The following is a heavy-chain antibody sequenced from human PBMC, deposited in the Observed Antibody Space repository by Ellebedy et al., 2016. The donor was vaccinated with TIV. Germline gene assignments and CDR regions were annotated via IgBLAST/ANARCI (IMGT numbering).Heavy chain of an antibody. CDR3: AKLGVTSYTRDY. Sequence: SETLSLTXTVSGGSINSDYWSWIRQPAGKGLEWNGRIYSDGSTNYNPSLKRRVTMSVDTSKNHFSLNLRFVTAADTAVYYCAKLGVTSYTRDYWGQGTLVTVSS. J-gene: IGHJ4*02. CDR1: GGSINSDY. V-gene: IGHV4-4*07. D-gene: IGHD3-9*01. CDR2: IYSDGST.